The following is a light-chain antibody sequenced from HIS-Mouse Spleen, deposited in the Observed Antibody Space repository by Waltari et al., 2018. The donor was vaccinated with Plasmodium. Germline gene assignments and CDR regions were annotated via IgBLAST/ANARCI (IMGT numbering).Light chain of an antibody. CDR2: RDS. V-gene: IGLV3-9*01. CDR1: SLDSTT. J-gene: IGLJ2*01. CDR3: QVWDSSTANVV. Sequence: SYELTQPLSVSVALGQPARINCRRNSLDSTTGYWYQQKPAQAPVLVSYRDSNRPSGIPERFSGSNSGNTATLTISRAQAGDEADYYCQVWDSSTANVVFGGGTKLTVL.